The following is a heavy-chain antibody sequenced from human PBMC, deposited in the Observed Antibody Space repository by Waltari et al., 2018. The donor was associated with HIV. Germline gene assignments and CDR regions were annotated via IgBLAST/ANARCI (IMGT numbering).Heavy chain of an antibody. J-gene: IGHJ4*02. CDR1: GFTFSSYS. Sequence: EVQLVESGGGLVQPGGSLRLSCVASGFTFSSYSMIWVRQAPTKGLEWVSYISSSSSTMYYADSVKGRFTISRDNAKNSLYLQMNSLRDDDTAVYYCVRDWAGGDYWGQGTLVTVSS. CDR2: ISSSSSTM. D-gene: IGHD2-15*01. CDR3: VRDWAGGDY. V-gene: IGHV3-48*02.